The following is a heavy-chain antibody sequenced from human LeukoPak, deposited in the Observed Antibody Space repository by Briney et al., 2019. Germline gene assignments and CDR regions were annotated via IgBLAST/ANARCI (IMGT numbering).Heavy chain of an antibody. CDR1: GYSISSGYY. CDR2: INHSGST. D-gene: IGHD2-15*01. CDR3: ARVIYCSGGSCYDGAWFDP. Sequence: PSETLSLTCTVSGYSISSGYYWGWIRQPPGKGLEWIGSINHSGSTYYNPSLKSRVTISVDTSKNQFSLKLSSVTAADTAVYYCARVIYCSGGSCYDGAWFDPWGQGTLVTVSS. J-gene: IGHJ5*02. V-gene: IGHV4-38-2*02.